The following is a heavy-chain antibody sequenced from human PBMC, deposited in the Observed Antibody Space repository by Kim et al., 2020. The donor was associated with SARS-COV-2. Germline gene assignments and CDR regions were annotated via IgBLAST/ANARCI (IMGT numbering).Heavy chain of an antibody. Sequence: TDEGSLQGRFTISSDNAKNSLYLQINSRRAEDTAVYYCAKHGGVFFDFWGQGTLVTVSS. V-gene: IGHV3-11*06. D-gene: IGHD3-16*01. J-gene: IGHJ4*02. CDR3: AKHGGVFFDF.